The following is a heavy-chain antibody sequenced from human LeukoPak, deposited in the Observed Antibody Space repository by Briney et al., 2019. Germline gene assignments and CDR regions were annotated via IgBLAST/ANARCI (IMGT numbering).Heavy chain of an antibody. CDR2: IKQDGSEK. CDR1: GFTFRRYW. CDR3: ARSGLRYFDCPDY. J-gene: IGHJ4*02. Sequence: GGSLRLSCAASGFTFRRYWMSWLRQAPGKGLEWVATIKQDGSEKYYVDSVKGRFTISRDNAKNSLSLQMNSLRAEDTAVYYCARSGLRYFDCPDYWGQGALVTVSS. V-gene: IGHV3-7*05. D-gene: IGHD3-9*01.